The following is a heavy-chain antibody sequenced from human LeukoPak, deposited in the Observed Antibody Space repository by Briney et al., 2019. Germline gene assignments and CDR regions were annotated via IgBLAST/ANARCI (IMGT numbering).Heavy chain of an antibody. CDR2: INHSGST. J-gene: IGHJ5*02. CDR3: ARGRGYCSSTSCYSWFDP. Sequence: SETLSPTCAVYGGSFSGYYWSWIRQPPGKGLEWIGEINHSGSTNYNPSLKSRVTISVDTSKNQFSLKLSSVTAADTAVYYCARGRGYCSSTSCYSWFDPWGQGTLVTVSS. CDR1: GGSFSGYY. D-gene: IGHD2-2*02. V-gene: IGHV4-34*01.